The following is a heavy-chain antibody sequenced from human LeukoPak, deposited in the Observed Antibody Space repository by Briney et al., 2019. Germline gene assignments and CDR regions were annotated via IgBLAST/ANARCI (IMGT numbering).Heavy chain of an antibody. CDR3: ARVPPGGLGYYYMDV. V-gene: IGHV4-39*07. CDR2: IYYSGST. D-gene: IGHD3-16*01. J-gene: IGHJ6*03. CDR1: GGSISSSSYY. Sequence: SETLSLTCTVSGGSISSSSYYWGWIRQPPGKGLEWIGSIYYSGSTYYNPSLKSRVTISVDTSKNQFSLKLSSVTAADTAVYYCARVPPGGLGYYYMDVWGKGTTVTVSS.